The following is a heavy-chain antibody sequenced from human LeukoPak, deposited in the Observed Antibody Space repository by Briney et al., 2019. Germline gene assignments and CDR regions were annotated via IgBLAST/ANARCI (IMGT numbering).Heavy chain of an antibody. CDR1: GFTFSSYW. D-gene: IGHD3-9*01. Sequence: GGSLRLSCAASGFTFSSYWMSWVRQAPGKGLEWVANIKQDGSEKYYVDSVKGRFTISRDNAKNSLYLQMNSLRAEDTAVYYCARASFDDILTGYSSFDYWGQGTLVTVSS. J-gene: IGHJ4*02. CDR3: ARASFDDILTGYSSFDY. V-gene: IGHV3-7*01. CDR2: IKQDGSEK.